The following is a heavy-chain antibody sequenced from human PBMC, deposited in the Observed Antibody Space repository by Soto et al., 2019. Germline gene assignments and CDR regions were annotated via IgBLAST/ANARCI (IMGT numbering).Heavy chain of an antibody. V-gene: IGHV3-23*01. J-gene: IGHJ4*02. CDR3: AKSLSALFSLGDFKY. CDR2: ISGSGTST. Sequence: GGSLRLSCAASGFTFSSYALNWVRQSPGKGLEWVAEISGSGTSTYYAPSVKGRFIISSDSSKNTLYLRMYSLRAEDTAMYYCAKSLSALFSLGDFKYWGQGALVTVSS. CDR1: GFTFSSYA. D-gene: IGHD2-21*01.